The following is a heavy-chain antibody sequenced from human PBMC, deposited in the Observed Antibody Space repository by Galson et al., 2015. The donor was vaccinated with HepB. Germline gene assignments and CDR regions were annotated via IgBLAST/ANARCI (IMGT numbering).Heavy chain of an antibody. CDR3: ARDPAAWDF. CDR1: GFTFSNYW. Sequence: SLRLSCAASGFTFSNYWMSWVRQAPGKGLEWVANIKEDGSEKYYVDSVEGRFTVSRDNAKKSLYLQMNSLRAEDTAVYYCARDPAAWDFWGQGTLVTVSS. D-gene: IGHD2-15*01. CDR2: IKEDGSEK. V-gene: IGHV3-7*01. J-gene: IGHJ4*02.